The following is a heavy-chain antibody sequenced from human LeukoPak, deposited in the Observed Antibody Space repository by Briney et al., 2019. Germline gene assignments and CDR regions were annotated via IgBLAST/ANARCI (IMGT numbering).Heavy chain of an antibody. D-gene: IGHD3-10*01. CDR2: IIPIFGTA. V-gene: IGHV1-69*13. J-gene: IGHJ4*02. CDR1: GGTLSSYA. CDR3: ARATRWFGETPYYFDY. Sequence: ASLKVSCKASGGTLSSYAISSAPQAPEQGLEWMGGIIPIFGTANYAQKFQGRVTITADESTSTAYMELSSLRSEDTAVYYCARATRWFGETPYYFDYWGQGTLVTVSS.